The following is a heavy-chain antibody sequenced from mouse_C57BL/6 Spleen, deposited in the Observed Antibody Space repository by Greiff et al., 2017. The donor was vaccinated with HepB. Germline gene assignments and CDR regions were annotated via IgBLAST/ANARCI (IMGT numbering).Heavy chain of an antibody. CDR2: INPSNGGT. Sequence: VQLQQPGTELVKPGASVKLSCKASGYTFTSYWMHWVKQRPGQGLEWIGNINPSNGGTNYNEKFKSKATLTVDKSSSTAYMQLSSLTSEDSAVYYCADADYDGEGYFDYWGQGTTLTVSS. CDR1: GYTFTSYW. J-gene: IGHJ2*01. CDR3: ADADYDGEGYFDY. D-gene: IGHD2-4*01. V-gene: IGHV1-53*01.